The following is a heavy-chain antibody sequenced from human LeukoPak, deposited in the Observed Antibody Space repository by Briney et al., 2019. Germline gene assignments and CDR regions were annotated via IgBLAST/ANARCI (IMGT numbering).Heavy chain of an antibody. CDR2: ISGSGDST. Sequence: PGGSLRLSCAASGFTFSLYAMTWVRQAPGKGLEWVSSISGSGDSTYYADSVKGRFTISRDNSKNTLYLQMNSLRAEDTAVYYCAKATPATAAFESWGQGTLLTVSS. J-gene: IGHJ4*02. CDR1: GFTFSLYA. CDR3: AKATPATAAFES. V-gene: IGHV3-23*01. D-gene: IGHD6-13*01.